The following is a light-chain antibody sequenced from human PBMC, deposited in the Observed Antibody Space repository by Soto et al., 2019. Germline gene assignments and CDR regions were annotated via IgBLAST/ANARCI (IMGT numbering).Light chain of an antibody. V-gene: IGKV2-28*01. CDR2: LGS. J-gene: IGKJ4*01. CDR3: MQALQTPLT. Sequence: DIAMTQSPLSLPVTPGEPAAISCRSSQGRLRSNGYNYLDWYLQKPGQSPQLLIYLGSNRASGVPDRFSGSGSGTDFTLKISRVEAEDVGVYYCMQALQTPLTFGGGTKVDIK. CDR1: QGRLRSNGYNY.